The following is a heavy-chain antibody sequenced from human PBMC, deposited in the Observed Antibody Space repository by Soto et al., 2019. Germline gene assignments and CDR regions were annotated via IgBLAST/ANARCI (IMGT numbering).Heavy chain of an antibody. J-gene: IGHJ3*02. D-gene: IGHD3-10*01. V-gene: IGHV1-69*02. Sequence: QVQLVQSGAEENKPGSWVKVSCKPSGGTFSTYPITWLRQAPGQGLEWVGRIIPILDITDSAQKFQGRVKITADKSTNTAYMELRSLRSEDTAVYYCTRAADSVRSESAFDIWGQGTMVTVSS. CDR2: IIPILDIT. CDR1: GGTFSTYP. CDR3: TRAADSVRSESAFDI.